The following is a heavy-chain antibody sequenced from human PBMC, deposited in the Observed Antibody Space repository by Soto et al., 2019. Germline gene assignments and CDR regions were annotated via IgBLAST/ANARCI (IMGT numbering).Heavy chain of an antibody. CDR1: GFTFSSYG. V-gene: IGHV3-30*18. Sequence: GGSLRLSCAASGFTFSSYGMHWVRQAPGKGLEWVAVISYDGSNKYYADSVKGRFTISRDNSKNTLYLQMNSLRAEDTAVYYCAKDSLYYFDYWGQGTLVTVSS. CDR3: AKDSLYYFDY. CDR2: ISYDGSNK. J-gene: IGHJ4*02.